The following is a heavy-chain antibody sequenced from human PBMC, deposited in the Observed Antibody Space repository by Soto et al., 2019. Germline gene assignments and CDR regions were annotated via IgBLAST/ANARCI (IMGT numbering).Heavy chain of an antibody. CDR2: IYHSGST. CDR3: ASTQYGGKSSGAFDI. J-gene: IGHJ3*02. Sequence: SETLSLTCAVSGGSISSGGYSWSWIRQPPGKGLEWIGYIYHSGSTYYNPSLKSRVTISVDRSKNQFSLKLSSVTAADKAVYYCASTQYGGKSSGAFDIWGQGTMVTV. CDR1: GGSISSGGYS. V-gene: IGHV4-30-2*01. D-gene: IGHD2-15*01.